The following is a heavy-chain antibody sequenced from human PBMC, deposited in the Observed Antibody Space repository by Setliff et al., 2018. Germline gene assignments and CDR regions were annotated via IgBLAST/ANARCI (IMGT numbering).Heavy chain of an antibody. CDR2: INQGGSDQ. J-gene: IGHJ5*02. CDR3: ARDVFDFRTGQAGP. CDR1: GDSFSDYY. V-gene: IGHV3-7*01. D-gene: IGHD3-3*01. Sequence: PSETLSLTCAVYGDSFSDYYWSWIRQPPGKGLEWVANINQGGSDQFYVESVKGRFTISRDNAKNSLYLQMNSLRVEDTAVYYCARDVFDFRTGQAGPWGQGTRVTVSS.